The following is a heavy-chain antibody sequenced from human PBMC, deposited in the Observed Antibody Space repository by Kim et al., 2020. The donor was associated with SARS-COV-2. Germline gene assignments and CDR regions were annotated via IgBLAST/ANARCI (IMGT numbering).Heavy chain of an antibody. CDR1: GGSFSGYY. CDR2: INHSGST. CDR3: ARGGLVDGDYQGSRIIGILDY. D-gene: IGHD4-17*01. J-gene: IGHJ4*02. V-gene: IGHV4-34*01. Sequence: SETLSLTCAVYGGSFSGYYWSWIRQPPGKGLEWIGEINHSGSTNYNPSLKSRVTISVDTSKNQFSLKLSSVTAADTAVYYCARGGLVDGDYQGSRIIGILDYWGQGTLVTVSS.